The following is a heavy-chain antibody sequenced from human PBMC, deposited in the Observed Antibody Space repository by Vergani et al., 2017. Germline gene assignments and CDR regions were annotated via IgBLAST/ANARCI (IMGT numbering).Heavy chain of an antibody. CDR3: VRDSWRSGLRGVYWFDT. D-gene: IGHD3-10*01. CDR1: GDSINSGHY. CDR2: IDHSGSA. V-gene: IGHV4-38-2*02. Sequence: QVQLQESGPGLVKPSETLALICSVSGDSINSGHYWAWIRQRPGKGLEWIGTIDHSGSALYSPSLKSRVTISVDTSKNQVSLNLSAVTAADTAVYYCVRDSWRSGLRGVYWFDTWGQGTLVSVSS. J-gene: IGHJ5*02.